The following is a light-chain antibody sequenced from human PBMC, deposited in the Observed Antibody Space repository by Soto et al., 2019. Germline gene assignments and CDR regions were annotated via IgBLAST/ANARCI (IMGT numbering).Light chain of an antibody. CDR3: QQYNNWPLI. CDR2: DAS. Sequence: EVVLTRSPATLSLSPGERATLSCRASQIVSSYFAWHQQKPGQAPRLLIYDASNRATGIPARFSGTGSGTEFTLTISSLQSEDFAVYYCQQYNNWPLIFGGGTKVDIK. CDR1: QIVSSY. V-gene: IGKV3D-15*01. J-gene: IGKJ4*01.